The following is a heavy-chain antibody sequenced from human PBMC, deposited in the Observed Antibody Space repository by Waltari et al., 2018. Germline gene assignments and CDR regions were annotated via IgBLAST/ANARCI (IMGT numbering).Heavy chain of an antibody. CDR1: GGPISSYY. CDR3: ARSFWGPIDY. J-gene: IGHJ4*02. V-gene: IGHV4-59*01. D-gene: IGHD7-27*01. CDR2: IYYSGST. Sequence: QVQLQESGPGLVKPSETLSLTCTVSGGPISSYYWSWIRQPPGKGLEWIGYIYYSGSTNYNPSLKSRVTISVDTSKNQFSLKLSSVTAADTAVYYCARSFWGPIDYWGQGTLVTVSS.